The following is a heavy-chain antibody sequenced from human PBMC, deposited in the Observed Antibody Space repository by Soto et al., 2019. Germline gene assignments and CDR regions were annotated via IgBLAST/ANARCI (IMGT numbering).Heavy chain of an antibody. CDR2: ISWNSGSI. V-gene: IGHV3-9*01. J-gene: IGHJ3*02. D-gene: IGHD3-22*01. Sequence: GGSLRLSCAASGFTFDDYAMHWVRQAPGKGLEWVSGISWNSGSIGYADSVKGRFTISRDNAKNSLYLQMNSLRAEDTALYYCAKGSSFDYYDSSGPDAFDIWGQGTMVTVSS. CDR1: GFTFDDYA. CDR3: AKGSSFDYYDSSGPDAFDI.